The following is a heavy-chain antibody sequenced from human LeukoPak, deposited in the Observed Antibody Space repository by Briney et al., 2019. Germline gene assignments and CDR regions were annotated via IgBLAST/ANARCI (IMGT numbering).Heavy chain of an antibody. CDR3: SRDLDCTATVCDGGDDGFDV. CDR1: GFTFSIYS. D-gene: IGHD2-8*02. Sequence: GGSLRLSCEASGFTFSIYSMNWVRQAPGKGLEWVASISSRSAYIFYADSVKGRFTISRDNAEKSVSLQMNSLRAEDTAIYYCSRDLDCTATVCDGGDDGFDVWGQGTMVTVSS. J-gene: IGHJ3*01. CDR2: ISSRSAYI. V-gene: IGHV3-21*01.